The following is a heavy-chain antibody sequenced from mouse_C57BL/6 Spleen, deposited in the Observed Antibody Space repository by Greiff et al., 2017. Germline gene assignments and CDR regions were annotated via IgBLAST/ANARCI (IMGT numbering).Heavy chain of an antibody. CDR2: IHPNSGST. CDR1: GYTFTSYW. D-gene: IGHD1-1*01. J-gene: IGHJ2*01. Sequence: QVQLQQSGAELVKPGASVKLSCKASGYTFTSYWMHWVKQRPGQGLEWIGMIHPNSGSTNYNEKFKSKATLTVDKSSSTAYMQLSSLTSEDSAVYYCARALITTVVAPFDYWGQGTTLTVSS. CDR3: ARALITTVVAPFDY. V-gene: IGHV1-64*01.